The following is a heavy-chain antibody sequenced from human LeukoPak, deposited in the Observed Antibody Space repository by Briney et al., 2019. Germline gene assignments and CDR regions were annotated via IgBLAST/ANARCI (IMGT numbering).Heavy chain of an antibody. Sequence: SGGSLRLSCAASGFTVSSNYVNWVRQAPGKGQEWVSSISSSSSYIYYADSVKGRFTISRDNAKNSLYLQMNSLRAEDTAVYYCARDPGTDSSSWLPPVRWGQGTLVTVSS. CDR1: GFTVSSNY. D-gene: IGHD6-13*01. CDR3: ARDPGTDSSSWLPPVR. V-gene: IGHV3-21*01. J-gene: IGHJ4*02. CDR2: ISSSSSYI.